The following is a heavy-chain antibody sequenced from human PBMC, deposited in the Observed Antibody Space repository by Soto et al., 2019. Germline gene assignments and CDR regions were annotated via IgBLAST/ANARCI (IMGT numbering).Heavy chain of an antibody. CDR2: IYSGGST. J-gene: IGHJ6*02. CDR1: GFTASSNY. D-gene: IGHD2-2*01. CDR3: ARDSRKYPSGMDV. Sequence: GGSLRLSCAASGFTASSNYMSWVRQAPGKGLEWVSVIYSGGSTYYADSVKGRFTISRDNSKNTLYLQMNSLRAEDTAVYYCARDSRKYPSGMDVWGQGTTVTVSS. V-gene: IGHV3-53*01.